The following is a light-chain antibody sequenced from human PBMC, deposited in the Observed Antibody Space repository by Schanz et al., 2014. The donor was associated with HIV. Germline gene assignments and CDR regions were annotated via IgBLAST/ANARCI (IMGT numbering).Light chain of an antibody. CDR2: AAS. V-gene: IGKV1-17*01. CDR1: QDIRND. J-gene: IGKJ2*01. Sequence: DIQMTQSPSPLSASVGDRVTITCRASQDIRNDLGWYQQKPGKAPKLLIYAASSLHTGVPSTFSGSGSGTEFALTISSLQPDDFATYYCQQYNSFSSTFGQGTKLEIK. CDR3: QQYNSFSST.